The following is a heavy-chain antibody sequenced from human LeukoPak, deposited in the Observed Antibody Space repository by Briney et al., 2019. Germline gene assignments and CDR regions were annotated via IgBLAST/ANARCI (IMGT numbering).Heavy chain of an antibody. D-gene: IGHD3-10*01. CDR3: QHAPGSYGSGSYMDVDY. V-gene: IGHV3-66*01. J-gene: IGHJ4*02. CDR1: GFTVSSNY. Sequence: PGGSLRLSCAASGFTVSSNYMSWVRQAPGKGLEWVSVIYSGGSTYYADSVKGRFTISRDNSKNTLYLQMNSLRAEDTAVYYCQHAPGSYGSGSYMDVDYWGQGTLVTVSS. CDR2: IYSGGST.